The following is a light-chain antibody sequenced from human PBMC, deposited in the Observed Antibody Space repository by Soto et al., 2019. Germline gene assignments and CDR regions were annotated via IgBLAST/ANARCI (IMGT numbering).Light chain of an antibody. V-gene: IGLV1-40*01. CDR2: GNS. CDR1: SSNIGARYD. Sequence: QLVLTQPPSVSGAPGQRVTISCTGSSSNIGARYDVHWYQQLPGTAPKLLISGNSNRPSGVPDRFSGSKSGTSASLAITGLQAEDEADYYCQSYDSSLSAYVFGTGTKLTVL. CDR3: QSYDSSLSAYV. J-gene: IGLJ1*01.